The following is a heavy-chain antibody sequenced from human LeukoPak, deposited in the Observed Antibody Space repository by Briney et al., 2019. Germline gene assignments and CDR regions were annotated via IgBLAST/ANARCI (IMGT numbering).Heavy chain of an antibody. CDR2: IYYSGST. D-gene: IGHD4-23*01. Sequence: SETPSLTCTVSGGSISSYYWSWIRQPPGKGLEWIGYIYYSGSTNYNPSLKSRVTISVDTSKNQFSLKLSSVTAADTAVYYCARSYGGNLPDLKNWGQGTLVTVSS. CDR3: ARSYGGNLPDLKN. CDR1: GGSISSYY. V-gene: IGHV4-59*01. J-gene: IGHJ4*02.